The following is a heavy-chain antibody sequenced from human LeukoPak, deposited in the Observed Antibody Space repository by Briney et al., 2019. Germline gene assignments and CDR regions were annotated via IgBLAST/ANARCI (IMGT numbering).Heavy chain of an antibody. Sequence: PSETLSLTCTVSGGSISRDYWSWIVQPPGKGLEWIAYINYSGSTKYNPSLKTRVTISVDTSKNQFSLKLSSVTAADTAVYYCARMGSMDILTGYRPFDYWGQGTLVTVSS. V-gene: IGHV4-59*01. CDR3: ARMGSMDILTGYRPFDY. CDR1: GGSISRDY. CDR2: INYSGST. D-gene: IGHD3-9*01. J-gene: IGHJ4*02.